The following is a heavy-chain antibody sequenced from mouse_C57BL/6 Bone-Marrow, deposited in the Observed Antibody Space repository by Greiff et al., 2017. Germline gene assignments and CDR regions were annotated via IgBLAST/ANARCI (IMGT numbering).Heavy chain of an antibody. J-gene: IGHJ4*01. CDR3: ARETYYSNYYAMDY. D-gene: IGHD2-5*01. CDR1: GYSITSGYD. Sequence: EVKLMESGPGMVKPSQSLSLTCTVTGYSITSGYDWHWIRHFPGNKLEWMGYISYSGSTNYNPSLKSRISITHDTSKNHFFLKLNSVTTEDTATYYCARETYYSNYYAMDYWGQGTSDTVSS. V-gene: IGHV3-1*01. CDR2: ISYSGST.